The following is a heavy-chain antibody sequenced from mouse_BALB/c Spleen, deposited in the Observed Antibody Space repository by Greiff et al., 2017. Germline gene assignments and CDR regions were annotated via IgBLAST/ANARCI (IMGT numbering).Heavy chain of an antibody. J-gene: IGHJ1*01. CDR1: GYSFTSYW. Sequence: EVQLQESGTVLARPGASVKMSCKASGYSFTSYWMHWVKQRPGQGLEWIGAIYPGNSDTSYNQQFKGKAKLTAVTSASTAYMELSSLTNEDSAVYYCTKEYDYDDWYFDDGGEGTTVTVSS. D-gene: IGHD2-4*01. V-gene: IGHV1-5*01. CDR3: TKEYDYDDWYFDD. CDR2: IYPGNSDT.